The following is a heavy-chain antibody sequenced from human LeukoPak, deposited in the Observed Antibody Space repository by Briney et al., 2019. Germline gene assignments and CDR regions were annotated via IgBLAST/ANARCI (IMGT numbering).Heavy chain of an antibody. V-gene: IGHV3-23*01. CDR3: AKGTWSIAARKNAFDI. Sequence: PGGSLRLSCAASGFTFSSYAMSWVRQAPGKGLEWVSAISGSGGSTYYADSVKGRFTISRDNSKNTLYLQMNSLRAEDTAVYYCAKGTWSIAARKNAFDIWGQGTMVTVSS. D-gene: IGHD6-6*01. CDR2: ISGSGGST. CDR1: GFTFSSYA. J-gene: IGHJ3*02.